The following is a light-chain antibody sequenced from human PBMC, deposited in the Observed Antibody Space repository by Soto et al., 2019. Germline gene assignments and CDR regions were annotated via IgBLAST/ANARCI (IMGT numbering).Light chain of an antibody. J-gene: IGLJ1*01. V-gene: IGLV2-8*01. Sequence: QSALTQSPSASGSPGQSVTISCTGTSSDIGGYNSVSWYQQHPGKAPKVMIYDVTKRPSGVPDRFSGSKSGNTASLTVSALQAEDEAHYYCSSYTDRKNLVFGTGTKVTVL. CDR3: SSYTDRKNLV. CDR1: SSDIGGYNS. CDR2: DVT.